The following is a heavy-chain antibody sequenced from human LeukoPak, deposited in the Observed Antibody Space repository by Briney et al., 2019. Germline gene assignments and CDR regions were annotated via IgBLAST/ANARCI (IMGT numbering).Heavy chain of an antibody. J-gene: IGHJ4*02. CDR1: GGSFSGYY. CDR2: INHSGST. V-gene: IGHV4-34*01. D-gene: IGHD4-17*01. Sequence: SETLSLTCAVYGGSFSGYYWSWIRQPPGKGLEWIGEINHSGSTNYNPSLKSRVTISVDTSKNQFSLQLNSVTPEDTAVYYCARGQIYGDYDYWGQGTLVTVSS. CDR3: ARGQIYGDYDY.